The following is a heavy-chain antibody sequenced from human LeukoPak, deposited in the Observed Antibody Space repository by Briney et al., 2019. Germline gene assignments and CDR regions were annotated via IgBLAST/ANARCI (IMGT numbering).Heavy chain of an antibody. CDR2: INHSGST. CDR1: GGSFSGDY. J-gene: IGHJ4*02. Sequence: SETLSLTCAVYGGSFSGDYWSWIRQPPGKGLEWIGEINHSGSTDYNPSLKSRVTISVDTPKNQFSLKLSSVTAADTAVYYCASTQYYYGSGSYFFWGQGTLVTVSS. CDR3: ASTQYYYGSGSYFF. V-gene: IGHV4-34*01. D-gene: IGHD3-10*01.